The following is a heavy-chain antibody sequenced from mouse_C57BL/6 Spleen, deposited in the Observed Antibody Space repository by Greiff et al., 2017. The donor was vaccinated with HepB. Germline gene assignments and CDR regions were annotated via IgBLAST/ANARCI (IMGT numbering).Heavy chain of an antibody. CDR3: ARWGPAQATNFDY. Sequence: QVQLQQSGPELVKPGASVKISCKASGYAFSSSWMNWVKQRPGKGLEWIGRIYPGDGDTNYNGKFKGKATLTADKSSSTAYMQLSSLTSEDSAVYFCARWGPAQATNFDYWGQGTTLTVSS. D-gene: IGHD3-2*02. CDR1: GYAFSSSW. J-gene: IGHJ2*01. V-gene: IGHV1-82*01. CDR2: IYPGDGDT.